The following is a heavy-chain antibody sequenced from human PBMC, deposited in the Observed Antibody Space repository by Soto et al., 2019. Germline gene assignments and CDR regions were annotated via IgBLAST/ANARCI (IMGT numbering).Heavy chain of an antibody. Sequence: QVQLHQWGAGLLKPSETLSLTCAVYGGSFTTYYWSWIRQSPGKGLVWIGEINHSGFTNYNPSLESRVTTSVDTTTKQFSLKERAVTAAETAIYYCARRSCSDSYCSYFDYWGRGTLVSVSS. J-gene: IGHJ4*02. CDR2: INHSGFT. V-gene: IGHV4-34*01. D-gene: IGHD2-15*01. CDR1: GGSFTTYY. CDR3: ARRSCSDSYCSYFDY.